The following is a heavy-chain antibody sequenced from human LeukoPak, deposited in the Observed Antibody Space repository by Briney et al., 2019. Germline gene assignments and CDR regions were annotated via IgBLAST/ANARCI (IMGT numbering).Heavy chain of an antibody. V-gene: IGHV3-30*03. D-gene: IGHD3-22*01. CDR1: GFTFSSYG. J-gene: IGHJ4*02. CDR2: ISYDAKSN. CDR3: ARFLYDTYYFDY. Sequence: PGGSLRLSCVTSGFTFSSYGMHWVRQVPGKGLEWVAVISYDAKSNYHVDSVKGRFTISRDNAKNSLYLQMNSLRAEDTALYYCARFLYDTYYFDYWGQGTLVTVSS.